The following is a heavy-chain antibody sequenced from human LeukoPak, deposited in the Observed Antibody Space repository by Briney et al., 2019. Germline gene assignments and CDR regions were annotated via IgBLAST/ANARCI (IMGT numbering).Heavy chain of an antibody. CDR2: INPSGGST. Sequence: ASVKVSCKASGYTFTSYGISWVRQAPGQGLEWMGIINPSGGSTSYAQKFQGRVTMTRDTSTSTVYMELSSLRSEDTAVYYCARVYSGYDWVLGLWGQGTLVTVSS. D-gene: IGHD5-12*01. CDR1: GYTFTSYG. J-gene: IGHJ4*02. V-gene: IGHV1-46*01. CDR3: ARVYSGYDWVLGL.